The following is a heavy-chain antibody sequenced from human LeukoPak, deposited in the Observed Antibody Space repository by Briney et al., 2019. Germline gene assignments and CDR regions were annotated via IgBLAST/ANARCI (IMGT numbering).Heavy chain of an antibody. CDR1: GGSFSGYY. CDR2: INHSGST. D-gene: IGHD6-19*01. CDR3: ARLVIAVGKYYFDY. J-gene: IGHJ4*02. V-gene: IGHV4-34*01. Sequence: SETLSLTCAVYGGSFSGYYRSWIRQPPGKGLEWIGEINHSGSTNYNPSLKSRVTISVDTSKNQFSMKLSSVTAADTAVYYCARLVIAVGKYYFDYWGQGTLVTVSS.